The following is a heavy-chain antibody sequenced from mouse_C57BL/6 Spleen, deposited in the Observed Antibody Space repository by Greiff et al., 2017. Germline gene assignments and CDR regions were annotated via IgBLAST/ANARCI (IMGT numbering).Heavy chain of an antibody. CDR3: ARRGLLLRRGNAMDY. D-gene: IGHD1-1*01. Sequence: EVQLQQSGPELVKPGASVKISCKASGYTFTDYYMNWVKQSHGKSLEWIGDINPNNGGTSYNQKFKGKATLTVDKSSSTAYMELRSLTSEDSAVYYCARRGLLLRRGNAMDYWGQGTSVTVSS. CDR2: INPNNGGT. CDR1: GYTFTDYY. V-gene: IGHV1-26*01. J-gene: IGHJ4*01.